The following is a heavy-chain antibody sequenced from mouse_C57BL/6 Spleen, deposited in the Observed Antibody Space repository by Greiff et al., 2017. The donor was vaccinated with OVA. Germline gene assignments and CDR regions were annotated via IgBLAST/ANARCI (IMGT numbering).Heavy chain of an antibody. CDR2: IYPGDGDT. D-gene: IGHD1-1*01. CDR3: ARWGSYYFDY. Sequence: VQLQQSGAELVKPGASVKISCKASGYAFSSYWMNWVKQRPGKGLEWIGQIYPGDGDTNSNGKFKGKATLTADKYSSTAYMQLSSLTSEDSAVYFCARWGSYYFDYWGQGTTLTVSS. J-gene: IGHJ2*01. CDR1: GYAFSSYW. V-gene: IGHV1-80*01.